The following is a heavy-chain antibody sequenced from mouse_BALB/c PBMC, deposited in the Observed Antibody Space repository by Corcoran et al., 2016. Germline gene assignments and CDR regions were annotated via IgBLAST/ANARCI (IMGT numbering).Heavy chain of an antibody. D-gene: IGHD1-1*01. J-gene: IGHJ1*01. CDR1: GYTFTDYY. CDR3: ARGRDWYFDV. Sequence: EVQLQQSGPELVKPGASVKMSCKASGYTFTDYYMKWVKQSHGKGLEWIGDINPNNGGTSYNQKFKGKATLTVDKSSSTAYMQLNSLTSEDSAIYYCARGRDWYFDVWGAGTTVTVSS. V-gene: IGHV1-26*01. CDR2: INPNNGGT.